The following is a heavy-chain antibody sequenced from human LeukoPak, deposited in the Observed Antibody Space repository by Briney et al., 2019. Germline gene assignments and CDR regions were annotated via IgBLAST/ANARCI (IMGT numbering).Heavy chain of an antibody. V-gene: IGHV4-61*02. D-gene: IGHD2-21*01. CDR2: IYADGSS. J-gene: IGHJ3*02. Sequence: SQTLSLTCTVSGGSVSSDNSYWNWIRQPAGKGLEWTGRIYADGSSTYNPSLKSRITISVDTSKNQFSLRLNSVTAADTAVYYCARGLPGYSGGDDAFDIWGQGTMVTVCS. CDR3: ARGLPGYSGGDDAFDI. CDR1: GGSVSSDNSY.